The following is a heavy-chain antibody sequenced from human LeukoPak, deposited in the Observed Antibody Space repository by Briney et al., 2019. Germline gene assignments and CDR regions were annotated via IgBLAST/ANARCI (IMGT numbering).Heavy chain of an antibody. D-gene: IGHD2-2*01. Sequence: GGSLRLSCAASGFTFDDYGMSWVRQAPGKGLEWVSGINWNGGSTGYADSVKGRFTISRDNAKNSLYLQMNSLRAEDTAVYYCASRGGYCSSTSCQGYYFDYWGQGTLVTVSS. CDR2: INWNGGST. V-gene: IGHV3-20*04. CDR1: GFTFDDYG. J-gene: IGHJ4*02. CDR3: ASRGGYCSSTSCQGYYFDY.